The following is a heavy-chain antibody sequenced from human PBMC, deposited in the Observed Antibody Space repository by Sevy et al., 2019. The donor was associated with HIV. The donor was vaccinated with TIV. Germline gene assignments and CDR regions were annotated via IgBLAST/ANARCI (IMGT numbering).Heavy chain of an antibody. CDR3: ARLKKLTYYYDSSGYANASDI. CDR1: GGSIRSGGYY. J-gene: IGHJ3*02. V-gene: IGHV4-31*11. CDR2: ISYSRST. D-gene: IGHD3-22*01. Sequence: SETLSLTCAVSGGSIRSGGYYWSWIRQHPGKGLEWIGYISYSRSTYYNPSLKSRVTISGDTSKNQFSLKLSSVTAADTAVYYCARLKKLTYYYDSSGYANASDIWGQGTMVTVSS.